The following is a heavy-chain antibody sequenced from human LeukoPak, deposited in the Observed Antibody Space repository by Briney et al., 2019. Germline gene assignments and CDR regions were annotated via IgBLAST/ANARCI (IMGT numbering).Heavy chain of an antibody. CDR3: VIVGRAYCGGDCYMDV. J-gene: IGHJ6*03. CDR1: GFTFSSYW. D-gene: IGHD2-21*01. Sequence: GGSLRLSCAASGFTFSSYWMHWVRQAPGKGLVWVSRIKSDGSSTSYADSVKGRFTISRDNAKNTLYLQMNSLRDEDTAVYYCVIVGRAYCGGDCYMDVWGKGTTVTVSS. V-gene: IGHV3-74*01. CDR2: IKSDGSST.